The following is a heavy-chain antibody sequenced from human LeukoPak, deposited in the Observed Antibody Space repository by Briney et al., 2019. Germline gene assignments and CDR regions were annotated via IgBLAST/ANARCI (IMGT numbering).Heavy chain of an antibody. CDR3: ARIVYDYVVAAPHFDY. J-gene: IGHJ4*02. CDR2: IYYSGST. CDR1: GGSISSGDYY. D-gene: IGHD3-16*01. Sequence: SQTLSLTCTVSGGSISSGDYYWSWIRQPPGKGLEWIGYIYYSGSTYYNPSLKSRVTISVDTSKNQFSLKLSSMTAADTAVYYCARIVYDYVVAAPHFDYWGQGTLVTVSS. V-gene: IGHV4-30-4*01.